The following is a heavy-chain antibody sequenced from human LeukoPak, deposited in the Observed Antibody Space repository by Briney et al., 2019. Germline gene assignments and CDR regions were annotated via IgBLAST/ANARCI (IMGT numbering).Heavy chain of an antibody. V-gene: IGHV4-39*01. Sequence: PSETLSLTCTVSGGSISSSSYYWGWIRQPPGKGLEWIGSIYYSVSTYYNPSLKSRVTISVDTSKNQFSLKLSSVTGADTAVYYCARHQIAAGLYYFDYWGQGTLVTVSS. CDR2: IYYSVST. J-gene: IGHJ4*02. CDR1: GGSISSSSYY. CDR3: ARHQIAAGLYYFDY. D-gene: IGHD6-13*01.